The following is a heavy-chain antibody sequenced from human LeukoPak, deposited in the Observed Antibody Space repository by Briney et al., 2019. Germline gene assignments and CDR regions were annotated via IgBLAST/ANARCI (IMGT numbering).Heavy chain of an antibody. CDR2: ISYDGSNK. CDR3: AKDRRVPGDY. CDR1: GFTFSTYG. Sequence: GKSLRLSCAASGFTFSTYGMHWVRQAPGKGLEWVAVISYDGSNKYYADSVKGRFTISRDNSKNTLYLQMNSLRAEDTAVYYCAKDRRVPGDYWGQGTLVTVSS. V-gene: IGHV3-30*18. J-gene: IGHJ4*02.